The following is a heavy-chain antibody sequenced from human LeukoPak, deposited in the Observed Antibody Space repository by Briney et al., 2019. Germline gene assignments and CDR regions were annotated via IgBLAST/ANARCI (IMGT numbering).Heavy chain of an antibody. J-gene: IGHJ5*02. D-gene: IGHD4-11*01. CDR2: IIPIFGTA. CDR3: ARDNGPDYSNWFDP. CDR1: GGTFSSYA. V-gene: IGHV1-69*05. Sequence: ASVKVSCKASGGTFSSYAISWVRQAPGQGLEWMGGIIPIFGTANYAQKFQGRVTITTDESTSTAYMELSSLRSEDTAVYYCARDNGPDYSNWFDPWGQGTLVTVSS.